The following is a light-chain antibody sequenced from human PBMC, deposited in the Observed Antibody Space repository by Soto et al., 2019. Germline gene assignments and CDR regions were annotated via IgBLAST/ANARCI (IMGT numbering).Light chain of an antibody. CDR1: QSVGSSY. CDR3: QQYSSSPPEFT. J-gene: IGKJ3*01. CDR2: GAS. V-gene: IGKV3-20*01. Sequence: EIVLTQSPGTLSVSPGERVTLSCRASQSVGSSYLAWYQQRPGQAPRLLIFGASYRATGIPDRFSGSGSGTHFTLTISRLEPEDFAVYYCQQYSSSPPEFTFGPGTKVDSK.